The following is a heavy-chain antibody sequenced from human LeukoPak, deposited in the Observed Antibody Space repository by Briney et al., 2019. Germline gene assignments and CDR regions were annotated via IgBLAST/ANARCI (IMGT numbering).Heavy chain of an antibody. CDR1: GHTFTSYD. D-gene: IGHD4-17*01. Sequence: ASVKVSCKASGHTFTSYDINWVRQATGQGLEWMGWISAYNGNTNYAQKLQGRVTMTTDTSTSTAYMELRSLRSDDTAVYYCARDSDYGDYVGYFDYWGQGTLVTVSS. V-gene: IGHV1-18*01. CDR3: ARDSDYGDYVGYFDY. J-gene: IGHJ4*02. CDR2: ISAYNGNT.